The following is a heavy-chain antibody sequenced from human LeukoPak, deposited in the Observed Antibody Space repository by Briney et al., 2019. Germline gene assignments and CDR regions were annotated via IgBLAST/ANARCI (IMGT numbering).Heavy chain of an antibody. Sequence: PGGSLRLSCAASGFTFSSYVINWVRQAPGKGLEWVSGISGRGDSTYYADSVKGRFTISRDNSKNTLYLQMNSLGAEDTAVYYCARQDVVLMVYATSFDYWGQGTLVTVSP. CDR1: GFTFSSYV. CDR2: ISGRGDST. V-gene: IGHV3-23*01. J-gene: IGHJ4*02. D-gene: IGHD2-8*01. CDR3: ARQDVVLMVYATSFDY.